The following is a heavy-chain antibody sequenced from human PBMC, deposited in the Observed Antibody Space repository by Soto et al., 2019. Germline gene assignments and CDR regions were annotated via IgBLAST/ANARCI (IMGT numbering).Heavy chain of an antibody. CDR3: AKALVRTRPLDV. J-gene: IGHJ6*02. CDR1: GFTLSSYA. V-gene: IGHV3-23*01. D-gene: IGHD2-8*01. CDR2: ISVSGDTT. Sequence: XGSLRLSFAASGFTLSSYAMSWVRQAPGKGLEWVSAISVSGDTTYYADSVKGRFTISRDNSKNTLYLQMNSLRAEDTAVYYCAKALVRTRPLDVWGQGTTVTVSS.